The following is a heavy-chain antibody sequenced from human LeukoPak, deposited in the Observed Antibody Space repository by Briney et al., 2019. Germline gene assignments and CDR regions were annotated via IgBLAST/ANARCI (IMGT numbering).Heavy chain of an antibody. CDR2: INCNSGGT. Sequence: GASVKVSCKASGYTFTDLYMHWVRQAPGQGLVWMGWINCNSGGTNYAQKFQGRVTMTRDTSISTAYMELSRLTSDDTAVYYCARASDIAWPFDYWGQGTLVTVSS. CDR1: GYTFTDLY. D-gene: IGHD2-15*01. CDR3: ARASDIAWPFDY. J-gene: IGHJ4*02. V-gene: IGHV1-2*02.